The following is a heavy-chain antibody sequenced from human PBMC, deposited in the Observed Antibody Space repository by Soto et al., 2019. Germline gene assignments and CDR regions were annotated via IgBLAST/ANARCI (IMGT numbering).Heavy chain of an antibody. CDR3: ASALGSIPDY. CDR2: INPRTGST. Sequence: SVKDSCKASGYNFTTHYMHWMRQAPGQGLEWVGIINPRTGSTTYTQKFQGRVTMTRDTSTSTVYMELSSLRLEDTAVYYCASALGSIPDYWGQGTLVTVSS. J-gene: IGHJ4*02. CDR1: GYNFTTHY. V-gene: IGHV1-46*01. D-gene: IGHD2-2*02.